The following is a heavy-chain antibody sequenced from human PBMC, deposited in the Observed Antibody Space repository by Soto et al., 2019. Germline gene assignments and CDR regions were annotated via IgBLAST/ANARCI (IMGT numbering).Heavy chain of an antibody. D-gene: IGHD1-7*01. CDR3: ARVVTGTTGFGLGPFDP. CDR2: ISSSGSTI. Sequence: GGSLRLSCAASGFTFSDYYMGWIRQAPGKGLEWVSYISSSGSTIYYADSVKGRFTNSRDNAKNSLYLQMNSLRAEDTAVYYCARVVTGTTGFGLGPFDPWGQGTLVTVSS. J-gene: IGHJ5*02. CDR1: GFTFSDYY. V-gene: IGHV3-11*01.